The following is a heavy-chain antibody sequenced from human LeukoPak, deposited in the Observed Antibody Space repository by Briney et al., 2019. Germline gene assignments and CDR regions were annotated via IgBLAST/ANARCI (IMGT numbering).Heavy chain of an antibody. CDR1: GGSISSYY. D-gene: IGHD5-18*01. V-gene: IGHV4-59*13. CDR2: IYSSGTT. J-gene: IGHJ6*02. Sequence: SETLSLTCIVSGGSISSYYWSWIRQPPGKGLEWIGNIYSSGTTNYNPSLKSRVTISMDTSKNQFSLKLSSVTAADTAVYYCARDGRDTAMFYYYYYGMDVWGQGTTVTVSS. CDR3: ARDGRDTAMFYYYYYGMDV.